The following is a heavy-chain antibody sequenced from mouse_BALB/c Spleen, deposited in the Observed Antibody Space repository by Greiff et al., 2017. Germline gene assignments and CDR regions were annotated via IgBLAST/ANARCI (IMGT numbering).Heavy chain of an antibody. CDR2: ISYSGST. CDR3: AKGGLRRYAMDY. J-gene: IGHJ4*01. CDR1: GDSITSGY. V-gene: IGHV3-8*02. D-gene: IGHD1-2*01. Sequence: DVKLVESGPSLVKPSQTLSLTCSVTGDSITSGYWNWIRKFPGNKLEYMGYISYSGSTYYNPSLKSRISITRDTSKNQYYLQLNSVTPEDTATYYCAKGGLRRYAMDYWGQGTSVTVSS.